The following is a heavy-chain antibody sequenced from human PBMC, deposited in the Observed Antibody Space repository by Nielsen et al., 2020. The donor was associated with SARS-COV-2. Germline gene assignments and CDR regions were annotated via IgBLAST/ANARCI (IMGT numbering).Heavy chain of an antibody. Sequence: SETLSLTCTVSGGSISNYYWSWIRQPPGKGLEWIGYIYYSGSTYYNPSLKSRVTISVDRSKNQFSLKLSSVTAADTAVYYCARGRLYSFGGVIARYYDYWGQGTLVTVSS. J-gene: IGHJ4*02. CDR1: GGSISNYY. V-gene: IGHV4-59*12. D-gene: IGHD3-16*02. CDR2: IYYSGST. CDR3: ARGRLYSFGGVIARYYDY.